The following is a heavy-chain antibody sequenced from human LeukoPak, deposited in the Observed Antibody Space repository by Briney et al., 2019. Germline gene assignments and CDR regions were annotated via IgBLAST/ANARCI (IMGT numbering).Heavy chain of an antibody. V-gene: IGHV3-64*01. J-gene: IGHJ4*02. Sequence: GGSLRLSCAASGFTFSSYAMHWVRQAPGKGLEYVSAISSNGGSTYYANSVKGGFTISRDNSKNTLYLQMGSLRAEDMAVYYCASTSANTYYYDSSGYYYNYWGQGTLVTVSS. CDR3: ASTSANTYYYDSSGYYYNY. CDR2: ISSNGGST. CDR1: GFTFSSYA. D-gene: IGHD3-22*01.